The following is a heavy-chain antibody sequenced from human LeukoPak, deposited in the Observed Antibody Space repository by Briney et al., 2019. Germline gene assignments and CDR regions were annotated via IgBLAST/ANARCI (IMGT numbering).Heavy chain of an antibody. CDR2: INPNNGGT. J-gene: IGHJ5*02. D-gene: IGHD2-21*01. V-gene: IGHV1-2*02. CDR1: GYSFTDYY. Sequence: ASVKVSCKTSGYSFTDYYLQWVRQAPGQGLEWMGWINPNNGGTSPAQKFQGRVTMTRDTSITTVYMEVTWLTSDDTAIYYCARADRLHGGPYLIGPWGQGTLVTVSS. CDR3: ARADRLHGGPYLIGP.